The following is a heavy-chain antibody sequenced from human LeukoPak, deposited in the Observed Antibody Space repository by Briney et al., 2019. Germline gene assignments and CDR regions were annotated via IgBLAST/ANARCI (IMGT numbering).Heavy chain of an antibody. V-gene: IGHV1-2*02. J-gene: IGHJ4*02. CDR2: INPNSGGT. Sequence: ASVKVSCKASGYTFTGYYKHWVRQAPGQGLEWTGWINPNSGGTNYAQKFQGRVTMTRDTSISTAYMELSRLRSDDTAVYYCARVSGDYRFDYWGQGTLVTVSS. CDR3: ARVSGDYRFDY. D-gene: IGHD4-11*01. CDR1: GYTFTGYY.